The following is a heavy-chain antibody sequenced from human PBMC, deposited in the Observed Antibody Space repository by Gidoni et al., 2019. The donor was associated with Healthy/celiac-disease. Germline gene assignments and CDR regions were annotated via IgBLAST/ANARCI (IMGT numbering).Heavy chain of an antibody. V-gene: IGHV4-59*01. D-gene: IGHD6-13*01. CDR3: ARGGSRDAFDI. CDR1: GGSISSYY. Sequence: QVQMQESGPGLVKPSEPRSLTCTVSGGSISSYYGSWIRQPPGKGLEGIGYIYSSGCTNYIPSPKGRATISVDTSKNQFSLKLSSVTAADTAVYYCARGGSRDAFDIWGQGTMVTVSS. CDR2: IYSSGCT. J-gene: IGHJ3*02.